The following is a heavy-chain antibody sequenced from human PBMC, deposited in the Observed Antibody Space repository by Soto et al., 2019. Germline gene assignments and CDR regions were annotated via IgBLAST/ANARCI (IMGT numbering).Heavy chain of an antibody. D-gene: IGHD3-9*01. V-gene: IGHV3-11*01. CDR2: ISSSGSTI. CDR3: ARVGRGDYDILTGYSLRHYMDV. J-gene: IGHJ6*03. Sequence: GGSLRLSCAASGFTFSDYYMSWIRQAPGKGLEWVSYISSSGSTIYYADSVKGRFTISRDNAKNSLYLQMNSLRAEDTAVYYCARVGRGDYDILTGYSLRHYMDVWGKGTTVTVSS. CDR1: GFTFSDYY.